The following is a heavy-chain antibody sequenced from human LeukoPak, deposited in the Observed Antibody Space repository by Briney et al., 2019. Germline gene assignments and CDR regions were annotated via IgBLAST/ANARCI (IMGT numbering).Heavy chain of an antibody. CDR1: GYTFTGYY. V-gene: IGHV1-2*02. D-gene: IGHD3-22*01. CDR3: ARAPEYYYDSSGYQDY. CDR2: INPNSGGT. J-gene: IGHJ4*02. Sequence: ASVKVSCRASGYTFTGYYMHWVRQAPGQGLEWMGWINPNSGGTNYAQKFQGRVTMTRDTSISTAYMELSRLRSDDTAVYYCARAPEYYYDSSGYQDYWGQGTLVTVSS.